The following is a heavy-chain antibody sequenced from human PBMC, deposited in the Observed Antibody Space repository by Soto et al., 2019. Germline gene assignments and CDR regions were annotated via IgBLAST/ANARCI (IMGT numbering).Heavy chain of an antibody. CDR1: GFTVSSNY. Sequence: VQLVESGGGLVQPGGSLRLSCAASGFTVSSNYMSWVRQAPGKGLEWVSVIYSGGNTYYADSVKGRCTISRHNSKNTLYLQMNSLRAEDTTVYYCARVETAPGIWGAFDIWGQGTMVTVSS. CDR2: IYSGGNT. J-gene: IGHJ3*02. D-gene: IGHD2-15*01. CDR3: ARVETAPGIWGAFDI. V-gene: IGHV3-53*04.